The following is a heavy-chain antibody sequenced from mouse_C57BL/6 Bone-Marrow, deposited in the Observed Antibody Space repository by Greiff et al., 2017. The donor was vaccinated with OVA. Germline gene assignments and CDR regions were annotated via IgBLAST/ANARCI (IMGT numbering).Heavy chain of an antibody. Sequence: VQLQQPGAELVRPGASVKISCKASGYTFTDYYMNWVKQSHGKSLEWIGDINPNNGGTSYNQKFKGKATLTVDKSSSTAYMELRSLTSEDSAVYYCARKTLIFYFDYWGQGTTLTVSS. V-gene: IGHV1-26*01. CDR2: INPNNGGT. J-gene: IGHJ2*01. CDR1: GYTFTDYY. CDR3: ARKTLIFYFDY.